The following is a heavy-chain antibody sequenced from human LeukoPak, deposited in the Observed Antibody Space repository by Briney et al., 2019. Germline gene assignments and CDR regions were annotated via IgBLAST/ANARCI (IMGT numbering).Heavy chain of an antibody. V-gene: IGHV4-61*02. CDR1: GGSISSGSYY. CDR3: ARERGSPPEGGYSGYDI. J-gene: IGHJ4*02. Sequence: SQTLSLTCTVSGGSISSGSYYWSWIRQPAGKGLEWIGRIYTSGSTNYNPSLKSRVTISVDKSKNQFSLKLRSVTAADTAVYYCARERGSPPEGGYSGYDIWGQGTLVTVSS. D-gene: IGHD5-12*01. CDR2: IYTSGST.